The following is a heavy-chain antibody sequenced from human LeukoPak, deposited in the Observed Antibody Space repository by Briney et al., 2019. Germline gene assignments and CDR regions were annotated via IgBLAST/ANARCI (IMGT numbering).Heavy chain of an antibody. CDR2: INHSGST. D-gene: IGHD3-9*01. Sequence: SETLSLTCAVYGGSFSGYYWSWIRQPPGKGLEWIGEINHSGSTNYNPSLKSRVTISVDTSKNQFSLKLSSVTAADTAVYYCARLRYFDWFNYYYYYMDVWGKGTTVTISS. V-gene: IGHV4-34*01. CDR3: ARLRYFDWFNYYYYYMDV. J-gene: IGHJ6*03. CDR1: GGSFSGYY.